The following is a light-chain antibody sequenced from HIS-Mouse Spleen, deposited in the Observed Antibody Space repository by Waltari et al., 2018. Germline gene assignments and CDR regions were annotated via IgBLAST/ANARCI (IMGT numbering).Light chain of an antibody. CDR3: QQYYSYPLT. J-gene: IGKJ4*01. CDR2: AAS. Sequence: AIRMTQSPSSFSASTGDRLTITCRASQGISSYVAWYQQKPGKTPKLLIYAASTLQSGVPSRFSGSGSGTDFTLTISCLQSEDFATYYCQQYYSYPLTFGGGTKVEIK. V-gene: IGKV1-8*01. CDR1: QGISSY.